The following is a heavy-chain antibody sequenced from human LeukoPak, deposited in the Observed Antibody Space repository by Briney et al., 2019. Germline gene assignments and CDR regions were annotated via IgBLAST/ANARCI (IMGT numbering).Heavy chain of an antibody. V-gene: IGHV1-69*04. D-gene: IGHD3-3*01. CDR1: GGTFSSYA. CDR3: ANLFGSDDAFDI. Sequence: SVKVSCKASGGTFSSYAISWVRQAPGQGLEWMGRIIPILGIANYTQKFQGRVTITADKSTSTAYMELSSLRSEDTAVYYCANLFGSDDAFDIWGQGTMVTVSS. J-gene: IGHJ3*02. CDR2: IIPILGIA.